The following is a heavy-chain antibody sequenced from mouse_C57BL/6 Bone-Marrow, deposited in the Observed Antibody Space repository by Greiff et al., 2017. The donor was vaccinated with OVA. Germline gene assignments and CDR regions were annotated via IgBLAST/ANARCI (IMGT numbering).Heavy chain of an antibody. CDR1: GFTFSSYA. CDR3: ARDDDYDDGVDY. V-gene: IGHV5-4*01. Sequence: DVMLVESGGGLVKPGGSLKLSCAASGFTFSSYAMSWVRQTPEKRLEWVATISDGGSYTYYPDNVKGRFTISRDNAKNNLYLQMSQLKSEDTAMYYCARDDDYDDGVDYWGQGTTLTVSS. CDR2: ISDGGSYT. D-gene: IGHD2-4*01. J-gene: IGHJ2*01.